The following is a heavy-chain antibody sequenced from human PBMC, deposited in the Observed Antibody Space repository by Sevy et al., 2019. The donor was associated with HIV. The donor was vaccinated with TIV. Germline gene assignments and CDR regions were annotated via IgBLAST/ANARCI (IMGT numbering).Heavy chain of an antibody. CDR3: ASGYLYGVLMVYGGFGFDP. V-gene: IGHV4-30-4*01. CDR2: IYYSGST. J-gene: IGHJ5*02. CDR1: GGSISSGDYY. Sequence: SETLSLTCTVSGGSISSGDYYWSWIRQPPGKGLEWIGYIYYSGSTYYNPSLKSRVTISVDTSKNQFSLKVSSVTAADKAVYYGASGYLYGVLMVYGGFGFDPWGQGTLVTVSS. D-gene: IGHD2-8*01.